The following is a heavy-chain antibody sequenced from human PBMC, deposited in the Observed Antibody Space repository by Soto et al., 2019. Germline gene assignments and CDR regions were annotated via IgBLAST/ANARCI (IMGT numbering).Heavy chain of an antibody. Sequence: SETLSLTCTVSGGSISGSSYYWSWIRQSPGKGLEWIGYIHYSGSTNYNPSLKSRVTMSVDASRNLFSLKLSSVTAADTAVYFCTRSHYFDYWGQGALVTVSS. V-gene: IGHV4-61*05. CDR3: TRSHYFDY. CDR2: IHYSGST. J-gene: IGHJ4*02. CDR1: GGSISGSSYY.